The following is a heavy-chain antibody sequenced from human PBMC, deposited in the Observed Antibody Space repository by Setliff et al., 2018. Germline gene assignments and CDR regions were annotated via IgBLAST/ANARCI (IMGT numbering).Heavy chain of an antibody. CDR2: IYYSGGT. D-gene: IGHD6-19*01. CDR1: GSPISSDYC. V-gene: IGHV4-31*11. J-gene: IGHJ4*02. Sequence: SETLSLTCVVSGSPISSDYCWGWIRQHPGKGLEWIGYIYYSGGTSYYNPSLKSRVTISVDTSKNQFSLKLSSVTAADTAVYYCARGRAGHSGHWGQGTLVTVSS. CDR3: ARGRAGHSGH.